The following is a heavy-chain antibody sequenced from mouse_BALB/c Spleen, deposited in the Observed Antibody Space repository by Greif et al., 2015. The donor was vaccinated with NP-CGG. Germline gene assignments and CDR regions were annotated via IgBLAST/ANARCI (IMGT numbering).Heavy chain of an antibody. Sequence: VQRVESGPGLVRPGASVKMSCKASGYTFTSYWMHWVKQRPGQGLEWIGMIDPSNSETRLNQKFKDKATLNVDKSSNTAYMQLSSLTSEDSAVYYCARRGGWLPYAMDYWGQGTSVTVSS. V-gene: IGHV1S127*01. CDR2: IDPSNSET. D-gene: IGHD2-3*01. J-gene: IGHJ4*01. CDR3: ARRGGWLPYAMDY. CDR1: GYTFTSYW.